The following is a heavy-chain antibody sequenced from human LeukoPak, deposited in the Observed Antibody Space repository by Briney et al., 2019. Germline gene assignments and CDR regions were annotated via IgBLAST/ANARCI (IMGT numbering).Heavy chain of an antibody. CDR1: GFTFSSYG. CDR3: ARGSGIDRGGWYYAFDI. D-gene: IGHD6-19*01. V-gene: IGHV3-48*01. J-gene: IGHJ3*02. CDR2: ISGSSDII. Sequence: GGSLRLSCAVSGFTFSSYGMNWGRQAPGKGLEWVSYISGSSDIIHYTESVKGRFTISRDNAKNSVYLQMNSLRAEDTALYYCARGSGIDRGGWYYAFDIWGQGTMVTVSS.